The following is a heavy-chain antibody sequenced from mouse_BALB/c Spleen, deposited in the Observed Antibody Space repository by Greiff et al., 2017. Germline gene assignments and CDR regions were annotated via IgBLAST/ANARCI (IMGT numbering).Heavy chain of an antibody. V-gene: IGHV1-63*02. CDR3: TRRYYYGSKYFDV. D-gene: IGHD1-1*01. J-gene: IGHJ1*01. CDR1: GYTFTHYW. CDR2: IYPGGGYT. Sequence: QVQLQQSGAELVRPGASVKISCKASGYTFTHYWLGWVKQRPGHGLEWIGDIYPGGGYTNYHEKFKGKATLTADTSSSTAYMQLSSLTSEDAAVYCGTRRYYYGSKYFDVWGAGTTVTVSS.